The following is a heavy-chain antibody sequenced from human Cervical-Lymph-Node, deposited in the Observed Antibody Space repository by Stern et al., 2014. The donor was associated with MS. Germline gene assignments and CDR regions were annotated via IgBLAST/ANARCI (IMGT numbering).Heavy chain of an antibody. J-gene: IGHJ6*02. CDR3: AKQYFDSSGYSYYYGMDV. Sequence: EVQLVESGGDLVQPGGSLRLSCAASGFTFNKYAINWVRQAPGKGLEWVSNISGSGSSIYYADSVKGRFPISRDNSENTLYLQMHSLRAEDTAIYYCAKQYFDSSGYSYYYGMDVWGQGTTVTVSS. D-gene: IGHD3-22*01. CDR1: GFTFNKYA. V-gene: IGHV3-23*04. CDR2: ISGSGSSI.